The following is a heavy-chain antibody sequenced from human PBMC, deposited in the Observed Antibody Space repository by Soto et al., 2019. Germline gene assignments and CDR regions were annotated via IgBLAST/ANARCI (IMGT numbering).Heavy chain of an antibody. CDR1: GYTFTSYD. CDR3: ARITGTTRGAFDI. V-gene: IGHV1-8*01. D-gene: IGHD1-7*01. J-gene: IGHJ3*02. CDR2: MNPNSGNT. Sequence: GASVKVSCKASGYTFTSYDINWVRQATGQGPEWMGWMNPNSGNTGYAQKFQGRVTMTRNTSISTAYMELSSLRSEDTAVYYCARITGTTRGAFDIWGQGTMVTVSS.